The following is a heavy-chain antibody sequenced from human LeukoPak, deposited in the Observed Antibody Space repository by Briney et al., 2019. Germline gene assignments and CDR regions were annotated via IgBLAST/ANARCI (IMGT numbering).Heavy chain of an antibody. CDR2: IYSGGST. Sequence: GGSLRLSCAASGFTVSSNYMRWVRQAPGKGLEWVSVIYSGGSTYYADFGKGRFTISRDNSKNTLYLQMNSLRAEDTAVYYCARDATATDYDILTGHQYYYYYGMDVWGKGTTVTVSS. V-gene: IGHV3-53*01. J-gene: IGHJ6*04. CDR1: GFTVSSNY. CDR3: ARDATATDYDILTGHQYYYYYGMDV. D-gene: IGHD3-9*01.